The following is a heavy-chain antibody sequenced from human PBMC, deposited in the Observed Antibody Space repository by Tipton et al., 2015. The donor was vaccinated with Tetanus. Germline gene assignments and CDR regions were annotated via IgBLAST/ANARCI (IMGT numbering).Heavy chain of an antibody. D-gene: IGHD3-22*01. CDR2: IDPDSGGT. J-gene: IGHJ6*02. CDR1: GYTFTGYY. CDR3: ARDRGDYIYYGMDV. Sequence: QLVQSGAEVKKPGASVKVSCKASGYTFTGYYIYWVRQATGQGLESMGWIDPDSGGTVYAQKFQGRVTMTRDMSISTAYMELRSLRSDDTAVYYCARDRGDYIYYGMDVWGPGTTVTVS. V-gene: IGHV1-2*02.